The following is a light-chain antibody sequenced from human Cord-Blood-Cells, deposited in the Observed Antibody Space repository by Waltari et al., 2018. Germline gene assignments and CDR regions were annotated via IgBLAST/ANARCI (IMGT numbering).Light chain of an antibody. J-gene: IGLJ1*01. V-gene: IGLV2-14*01. CDR1: SSDVGGYNY. CDR2: EVS. Sequence: QSALTQPASVSGSPGQSITISCTGTSSDVGGYNYVSWYQQHPGKAPKLMIYEVSNRPSGVSNRLSGSKSGNTASLTISGLQAEDDADYYCSSYTSSSTYVFGTGTKVTVL. CDR3: SSYTSSSTYV.